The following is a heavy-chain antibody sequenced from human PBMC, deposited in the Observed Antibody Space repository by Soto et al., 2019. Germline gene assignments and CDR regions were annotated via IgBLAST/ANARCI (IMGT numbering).Heavy chain of an antibody. J-gene: IGHJ4*02. Sequence: EVQLLESGGGLVQPGGSLRLSCAASGFTFSNYAMSWGRQGPGKGLEWVSAISSSGDSPYYADSVKGRFTVSRDNSKNTRYLQMNSLRVEDTAIYYCARNTIPPPHYWGQGTLVTVSS. CDR3: ARNTIPPPHY. D-gene: IGHD1-1*01. CDR1: GFTFSNYA. CDR2: ISSSGDSP. V-gene: IGHV3-23*01.